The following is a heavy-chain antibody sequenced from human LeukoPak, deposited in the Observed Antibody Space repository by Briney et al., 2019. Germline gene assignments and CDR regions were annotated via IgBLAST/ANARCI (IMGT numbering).Heavy chain of an antibody. CDR1: GYTFTSYY. Sequence: ASVKVSCKASGYTFTSYYMHWVRQAPGQGLEWMGIINPSGGSTSYAQKFQDRVTMTRDTSTSTAYMELRSLRSDDTAVYYCARDRSGATPPFGYWGQGTLVTVSS. V-gene: IGHV1-46*01. CDR3: ARDRSGATPPFGY. J-gene: IGHJ4*02. D-gene: IGHD4-17*01. CDR2: INPSGGST.